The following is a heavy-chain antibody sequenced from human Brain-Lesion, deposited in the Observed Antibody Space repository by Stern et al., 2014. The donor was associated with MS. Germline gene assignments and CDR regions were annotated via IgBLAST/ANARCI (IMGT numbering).Heavy chain of an antibody. J-gene: IGHJ6*02. V-gene: IGHV3-21*01. D-gene: IGHD4-17*01. CDR2: ISSTTTYI. CDR3: ARGYGDAYYRGLDV. CDR1: GFSLSPYS. Sequence: VQLGQSGGGLVKRGGSLRLSSAASGFSLSPYSVSWVRQAPGKVLEWVSSISSTTTYIYYVDSEKGRFTISRDNAKNSVFLQMNGLGADDTAVYYCARGYGDAYYRGLDVWGQGTTVTVSS.